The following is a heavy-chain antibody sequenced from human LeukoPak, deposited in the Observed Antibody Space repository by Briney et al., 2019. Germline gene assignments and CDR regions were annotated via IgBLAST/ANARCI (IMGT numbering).Heavy chain of an antibody. D-gene: IGHD2-2*01. V-gene: IGHV4-59*01. CDR1: GGSISTYY. J-gene: IGHJ4*02. CDR3: ARERCSSTTCYFDY. CDR2: IYYSGST. Sequence: SETLSLTCTVSGGSISTYYWSWIRQPPGKGLEWLGYIYYSGSTNYNPSLKSRVTISVDTSKNQFSLKLSSVTPEDTAVYYCARERCSSTTCYFDYWGQGTLVTVSS.